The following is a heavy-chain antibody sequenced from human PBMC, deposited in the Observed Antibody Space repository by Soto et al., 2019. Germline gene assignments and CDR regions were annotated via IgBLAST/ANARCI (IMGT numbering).Heavy chain of an antibody. CDR1: GYTFTSYA. J-gene: IGHJ4*02. Sequence: ASVKVSCKASGYTFTSYAMHWVRQAPGQRLEWMGWINACNGNTKYSQKFQGRVTITRDTSASTAYMELSSLRSEDTAVYYCARDRAHYSSGWWGYFDYWGQGTLVTVSS. D-gene: IGHD6-19*01. CDR3: ARDRAHYSSGWWGYFDY. V-gene: IGHV1-3*01. CDR2: INACNGNT.